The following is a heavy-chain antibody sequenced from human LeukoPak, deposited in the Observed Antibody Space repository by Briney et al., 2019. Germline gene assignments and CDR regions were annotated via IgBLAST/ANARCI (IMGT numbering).Heavy chain of an antibody. V-gene: IGHV3-48*01. CDR1: GFTFSSYS. CDR2: ISSSSSTI. J-gene: IGHJ4*02. CDR3: ARDRAEGRGSYYSKDPFDY. Sequence: GGSLRLSCAASGFTFSSYSMNWVRQAPGKGLEWVSYISSSSSTIYYADSVKGRFTISRDNAKNSLYLQMNSLRAEDTAVYYCARDRAEGRGSYYSKDPFDYWGQGTLVTVSS. D-gene: IGHD1-26*01.